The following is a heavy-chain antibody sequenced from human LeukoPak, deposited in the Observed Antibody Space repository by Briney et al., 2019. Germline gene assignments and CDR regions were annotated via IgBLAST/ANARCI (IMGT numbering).Heavy chain of an antibody. V-gene: IGHV4-34*01. J-gene: IGHJ5*02. D-gene: IGHD3-3*01. CDR2: INHSGST. Sequence: SETLSLTCAVYGGSFSGYHWSWIRQSPGKGLEWIGEINHSGSTNYNPSLKSRVTISVDTSKNQFSLKLTSVSAADTAVYYCASSTIFGMVANWFDPWGQGMLVTVSS. CDR1: GGSFSGYH. CDR3: ASSTIFGMVANWFDP.